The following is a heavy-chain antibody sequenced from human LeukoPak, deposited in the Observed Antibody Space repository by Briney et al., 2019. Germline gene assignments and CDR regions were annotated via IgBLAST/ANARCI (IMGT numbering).Heavy chain of an antibody. CDR3: ARGYYDSSGYIYYFDY. Sequence: GGSLRLSCAASGFTFSSYWMSWVRQAAGKGLEWVANIKQDGSEKYYVDSVKGRFTISRDNAKNSLYLQMNSLRAEDTAVYYCARGYYDSSGYIYYFDYWGQGTLVTVSS. D-gene: IGHD3-22*01. CDR2: IKQDGSEK. V-gene: IGHV3-7*03. CDR1: GFTFSSYW. J-gene: IGHJ4*02.